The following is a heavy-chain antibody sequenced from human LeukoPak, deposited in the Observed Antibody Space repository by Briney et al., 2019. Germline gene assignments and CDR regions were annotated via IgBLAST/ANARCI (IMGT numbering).Heavy chain of an antibody. V-gene: IGHV3-23*01. J-gene: IGHJ4*02. Sequence: GGYLRLSCAASGFTFSSYAMSWVRQAPGQGLEWVSTISGSGGSTYYADSVKGRFTISRDNSKNTLYLQMNSLRAEDTAVYYCAKVLMMTTVTTYYFDYWGQGTLVTVSS. CDR2: ISGSGGST. CDR3: AKVLMMTTVTTYYFDY. D-gene: IGHD4-17*01. CDR1: GFTFSSYA.